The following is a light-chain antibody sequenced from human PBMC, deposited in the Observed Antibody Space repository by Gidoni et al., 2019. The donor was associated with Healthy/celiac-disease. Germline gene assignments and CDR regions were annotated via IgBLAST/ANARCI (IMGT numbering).Light chain of an antibody. CDR1: QSISSY. V-gene: IGKV1-39*01. J-gene: IGKJ1*01. CDR2: AAS. Sequence: DLQMTQSPSSLSASVGDRVTITCRASQSISSYLNWYQQKPGKAPKLLIYAASSLQSGVPSRFSGSGSGTDFTLTISSLQPEDFATYYCQQSYSTPRFGQXTKVEIK. CDR3: QQSYSTPR.